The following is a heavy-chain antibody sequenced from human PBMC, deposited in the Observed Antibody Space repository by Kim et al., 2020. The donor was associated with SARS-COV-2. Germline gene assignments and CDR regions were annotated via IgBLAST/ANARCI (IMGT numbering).Heavy chain of an antibody. V-gene: IGHV3-30*04. CDR2: ISYDGSNK. J-gene: IGHJ4*02. Sequence: GGSLRLSCAASGFTFSSYAMHWVRQAPGKGLEWVAVISYDGSNKYYADSVKGRFTISRDNSKNTLYLQMNSLRAEDTAVYYCARSGRDGYNRYFDYWGQG. CDR1: GFTFSSYA. CDR3: ARSGRDGYNRYFDY. D-gene: IGHD5-12*01.